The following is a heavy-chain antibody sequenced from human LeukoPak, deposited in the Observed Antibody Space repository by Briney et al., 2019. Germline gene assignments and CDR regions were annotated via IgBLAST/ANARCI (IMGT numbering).Heavy chain of an antibody. V-gene: IGHV3-53*01. CDR1: GFTVSSNY. CDR3: ARDSRYYGMDV. CDR2: IYSGGST. J-gene: IGHJ6*02. Sequence: GGSLRLSCAASGFTVSSNYMSWVRQAPGKGLEWVSVIYSGGSTYYADSVKGRFTISRDNSKNTLYLQMNSLRAEDTAVYYCARDSRYYGMDVWGQGTTVTVSS.